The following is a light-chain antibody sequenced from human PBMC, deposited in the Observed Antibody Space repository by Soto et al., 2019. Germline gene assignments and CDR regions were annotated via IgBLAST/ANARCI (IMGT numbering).Light chain of an antibody. CDR2: EAS. CDR3: QQANSFPFT. Sequence: EIVMTQSPVTLSVSPGERATLSCRASQSVSSNVAWYQQRPGQAPRLLIYEASTRATGVPDRFSGSGYGRAFTLTISSLQPEDFATYYCQQANSFPFTFGPGTKVDIK. CDR1: QSVSSN. V-gene: IGKV3-15*01. J-gene: IGKJ3*01.